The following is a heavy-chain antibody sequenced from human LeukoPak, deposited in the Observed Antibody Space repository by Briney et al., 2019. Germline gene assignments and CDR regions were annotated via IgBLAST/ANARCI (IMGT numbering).Heavy chain of an antibody. J-gene: IGHJ5*02. CDR2: IYHSGST. CDR3: ARGRDILTPFDP. D-gene: IGHD3-9*01. Sequence: SETLSLTCTVSGGSISSSSYYWGWIRQPPGKGLEWIGHIYHSGSTFYNPSLKSRITMSVDRSKNQFTLKLSSVTAADTAVYYCARGRDILTPFDPWGQGTLVTVSS. CDR1: GGSISSSSYY. V-gene: IGHV4-39*06.